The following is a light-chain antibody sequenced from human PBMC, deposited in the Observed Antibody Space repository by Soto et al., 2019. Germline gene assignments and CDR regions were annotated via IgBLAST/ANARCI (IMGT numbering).Light chain of an antibody. J-gene: IGLJ3*02. Sequence: QTVVTQEPSFSVSPGGTVTLTCGLSSGSVSTDSFPSWFQQTPGQAPRTLMYSTNLRSSGVPDRFSGSMLGNKAALTITGAQADDESDYYCVLYLGGGIWVFGGGTKLTVL. CDR2: STN. CDR1: SGSVSTDSF. CDR3: VLYLGGGIWV. V-gene: IGLV8-61*01.